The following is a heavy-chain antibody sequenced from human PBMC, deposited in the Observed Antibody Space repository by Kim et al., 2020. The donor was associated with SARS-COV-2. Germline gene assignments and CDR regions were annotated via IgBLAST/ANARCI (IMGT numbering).Heavy chain of an antibody. CDR2: IIPIFGTA. V-gene: IGHV1-69*13. CDR3: ARGGAYMVIPGWDY. J-gene: IGHJ4*02. D-gene: IGHD3-22*01. Sequence: SVKVSCKASGGTFSSYAISWVRQAPGQGLEWMGGIIPIFGTANYAQKFQGRVTITADESTSTAYMELSSLRSEDTAVYYCARGGAYMVIPGWDYWGQGTLVTVSS. CDR1: GGTFSSYA.